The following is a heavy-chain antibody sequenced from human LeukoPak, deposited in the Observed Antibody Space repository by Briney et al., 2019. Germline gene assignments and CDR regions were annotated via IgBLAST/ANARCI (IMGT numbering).Heavy chain of an antibody. V-gene: IGHV3-72*01. D-gene: IGHD3-22*01. CDR1: GFTLSDHY. Sequence: PGGSLRLSCAASGFTLSDHYMDWVRQAPGKGLEWVGRTRNKVNSYSTEYAASVKGRFTISRDDSKHSLYLQMNSLKTEDTAVYYCVSKITTSYYSGQGTLVIVSS. CDR3: VSKITTSYY. J-gene: IGHJ4*02. CDR2: TRNKVNSYST.